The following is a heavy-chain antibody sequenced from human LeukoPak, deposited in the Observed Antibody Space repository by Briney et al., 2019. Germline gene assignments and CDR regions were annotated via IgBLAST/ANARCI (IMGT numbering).Heavy chain of an antibody. CDR1: GGSISSGAYY. CDR2: IYYSGST. J-gene: IGHJ3*02. V-gene: IGHV4-31*03. CDR3: ARRGSGWYGNAFDI. D-gene: IGHD6-19*01. Sequence: SETLSLTCTVSGGSISSGAYYWSWIRQHPGKGLERIGYIYYSGSTYYNPSLKSRVTISVDTSKNQFSLKLSSVTAADTAVYYCARRGSGWYGNAFDIWGQGTMVTVSS.